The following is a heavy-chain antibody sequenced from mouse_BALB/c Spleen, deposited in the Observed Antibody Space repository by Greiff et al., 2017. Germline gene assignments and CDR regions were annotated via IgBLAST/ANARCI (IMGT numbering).Heavy chain of an antibody. Sequence: EVLLVESGGGLVKPGGSLKLSCAASGFTFSSYAMSWVRQSPEKRLEWVAEISSGGSHTDYPDTVTGRFTIARDNAKNTLYLEMSSLRSEDTAMYYCAWDGYDVGVYFDYWGQGTTLTVSS. J-gene: IGHJ2*01. D-gene: IGHD2-2*01. CDR1: GFTFSSYA. V-gene: IGHV5-9-4*01. CDR2: ISSGGSHT. CDR3: AWDGYDVGVYFDY.